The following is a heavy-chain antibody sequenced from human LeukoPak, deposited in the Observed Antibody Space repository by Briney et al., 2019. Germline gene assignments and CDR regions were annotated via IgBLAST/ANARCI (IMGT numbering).Heavy chain of an antibody. CDR3: AKPSGSGFDY. V-gene: IGHV3-21*01. D-gene: IGHD1-26*01. CDR1: GFTFSSYS. CDR2: ISSSSSYI. J-gene: IGHJ4*02. Sequence: GGSLRLSCAASGFTFSSYSMNWVRQAPGKGLEGVSSISSSSSYIYYADSVKGRFTISRDNAKNSLYLQMNSLRAEDTAVYYCAKPSGSGFDYWGQGTLVTVSS.